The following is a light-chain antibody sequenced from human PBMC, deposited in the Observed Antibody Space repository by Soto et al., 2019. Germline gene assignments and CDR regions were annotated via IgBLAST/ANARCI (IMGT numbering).Light chain of an antibody. CDR3: SSYTRSSSVL. V-gene: IGLV2-14*01. CDR1: SSDVGYYNY. CDR2: EVR. Sequence: QSALTQPASVSGSPGQSITISCTGTSSDVGYYNYVSWYQQHPGKAPKVLIYEVRNRPSGASSRFSGSKSGNTASLTISGLQPEDEADYYCSSYTRSSSVLFGGGTKVTVL. J-gene: IGLJ2*01.